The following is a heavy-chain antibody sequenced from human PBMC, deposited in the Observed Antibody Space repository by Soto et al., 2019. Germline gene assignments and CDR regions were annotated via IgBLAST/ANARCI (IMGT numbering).Heavy chain of an antibody. D-gene: IGHD3-3*01. CDR2: IVDIVGIA. J-gene: IGHJ4*02. V-gene: IGHV1-69*04. CDR1: GGPFTNYA. Sequence: QVQLVQSGAEVKKPGSSVKVSCKASGGPFTNYAITWVRQAPGQGLEWMGRIVDIVGIAEYAQKFQGRVTITVDKSTSTAHMEVSGLKSEDTAVYYCSIGFLEPTDFWGQGTLVTVSS. CDR3: SIGFLEPTDF.